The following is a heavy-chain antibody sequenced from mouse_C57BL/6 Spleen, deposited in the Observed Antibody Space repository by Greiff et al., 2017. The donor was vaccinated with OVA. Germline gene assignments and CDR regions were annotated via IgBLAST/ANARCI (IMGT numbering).Heavy chain of an antibody. Sequence: VQLQQSGPELVKPGASVKISCKASGYAFSSSWMTWVKQRPGKGLEWIGRIYPGDGDTNYNGKFKGKATLTANKSSSTAYMQLSSLTSEDSAVYVCARSSSGYFDVWGTGTTVTVSS. CDR3: ARSSSGYFDV. D-gene: IGHD3-2*02. CDR1: GYAFSSSW. CDR2: IYPGDGDT. V-gene: IGHV1-82*01. J-gene: IGHJ1*03.